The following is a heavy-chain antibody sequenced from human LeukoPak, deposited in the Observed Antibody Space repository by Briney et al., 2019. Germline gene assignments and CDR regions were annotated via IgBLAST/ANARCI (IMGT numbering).Heavy chain of an antibody. CDR2: ISPTGSST. Sequence: GASVKVSCKASEFTFTNYYMHWVRQAPGQGLEWMGLISPTGSSTNYAQKFRGRVTMTRDTSTTTVYMELSSLRSEDTAVYYCAREESGGYFDYWGQGTLVTVSS. CDR1: EFTFTNYY. V-gene: IGHV1-46*01. D-gene: IGHD2-8*02. J-gene: IGHJ4*02. CDR3: AREESGGYFDY.